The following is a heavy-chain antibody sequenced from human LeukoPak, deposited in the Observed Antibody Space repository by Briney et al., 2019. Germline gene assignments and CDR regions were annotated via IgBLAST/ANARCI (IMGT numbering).Heavy chain of an antibody. Sequence: HPGGSLRLSCAASGFTIDDYAMHWVRQAPGKGLEWVSGISWNSGTIGYADSVKGRFTISRDNAKNSLYLQMNSLRAEDTALYYCTKGPSFDYWGQGTLVTVSS. V-gene: IGHV3-9*01. CDR3: TKGPSFDY. J-gene: IGHJ4*02. CDR2: ISWNSGTI. CDR1: GFTIDDYA.